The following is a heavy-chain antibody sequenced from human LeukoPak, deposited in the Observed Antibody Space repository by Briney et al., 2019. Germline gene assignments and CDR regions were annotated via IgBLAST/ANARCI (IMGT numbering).Heavy chain of an antibody. V-gene: IGHV1-18*01. J-gene: IGHJ6*03. Sequence: ASVRVSCKASVYTFTIYSISGVRQAPGQGLEWRGWISTYNGNTNYAQNLQSTVTMTTDTSTSTAYMYLRSLRSDDTGVYYCARKGAATSGRDYYYMEIWGKGDTGTVSS. D-gene: IGHD1-26*01. CDR3: ARKGAATSGRDYYYMEI. CDR2: ISTYNGNT. CDR1: VYTFTIYS.